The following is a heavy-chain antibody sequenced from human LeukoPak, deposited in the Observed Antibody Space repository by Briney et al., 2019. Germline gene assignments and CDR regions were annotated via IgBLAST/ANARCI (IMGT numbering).Heavy chain of an antibody. Sequence: PGGSLTLSCTVSGVTFSSYNMNWVRQAPGKGLEWVSSISSSGSYIYYADSVKGRFTIYRDNAKNSLYLQMNSLRAEDTAVYYCARDLPSGGTFRYWGQGTLVTVSS. D-gene: IGHD2-15*01. CDR3: ARDLPSGGTFRY. V-gene: IGHV3-21*01. J-gene: IGHJ4*02. CDR2: ISSSGSYI. CDR1: GVTFSSYN.